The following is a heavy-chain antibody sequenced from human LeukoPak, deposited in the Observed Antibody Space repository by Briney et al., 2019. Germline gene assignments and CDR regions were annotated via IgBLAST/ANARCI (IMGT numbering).Heavy chain of an antibody. CDR1: GVSISSSSVY. V-gene: IGHV4-39*01. CDR2: ISYSGSTT. Sequence: SETLSLTCTVSGVSISSSSVYWGWIRQPPGKGLEWIATISYSGSTTSYNPPLKSRVTISVDTSKNQFSLKLNSVTAADTAVYYCVRRTSGSYSDYWGQGTLVTVSS. D-gene: IGHD1-26*01. J-gene: IGHJ4*02. CDR3: VRRTSGSYSDY.